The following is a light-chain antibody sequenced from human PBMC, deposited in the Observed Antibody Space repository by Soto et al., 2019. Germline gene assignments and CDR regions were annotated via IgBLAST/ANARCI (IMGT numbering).Light chain of an antibody. V-gene: IGKV3-15*01. CDR1: QSVSIN. Sequence: EIVMTQSPASLSVSPGGRATLACRASQSVSINLAWYQQKPGQAPRLLIYGASSRATGIPARFSGSGSGTEFTLTISGLQSEDSAVYFCQQYNNWPRTFGQGTKVDIK. CDR3: QQYNNWPRT. J-gene: IGKJ1*01. CDR2: GAS.